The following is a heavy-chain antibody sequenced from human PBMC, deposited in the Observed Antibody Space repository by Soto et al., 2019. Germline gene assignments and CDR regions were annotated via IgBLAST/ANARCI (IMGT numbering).Heavy chain of an antibody. CDR3: VRHEDKYSDSPKKVDY. CDR2: IYYTGST. J-gene: IGHJ4*02. V-gene: IGHV4-39*01. D-gene: IGHD5-12*01. CDR1: GGSISSSSYY. Sequence: SETLSLTCVVSGGSISSSSYYWGWIRQPPGKGLEWIGSIYYTGSTYYNPSLKSRVTISVDTSKNQFSLKLSSVTAADTAVFYCVRHEDKYSDSPKKVDYWGQGTLVTVSS.